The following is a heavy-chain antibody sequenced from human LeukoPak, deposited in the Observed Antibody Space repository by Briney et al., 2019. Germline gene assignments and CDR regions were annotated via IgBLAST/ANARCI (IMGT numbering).Heavy chain of an antibody. CDR2: MNPNSGNT. CDR1: GYSFTNYD. D-gene: IGHD6-19*01. J-gene: IGHJ6*03. CDR3: ARSGGSGWYFGINSHYYYMDV. V-gene: IGHV1-8*03. Sequence: ASVKVSCYASGYSFTNYDINWVRQATGQGLEWMGWMNPNSGNTGYAQKFQGRITITRNTSISTAYMELSSLRSEDTALYCCARSGGSGWYFGINSHYYYMDVWGKGTTVTVSS.